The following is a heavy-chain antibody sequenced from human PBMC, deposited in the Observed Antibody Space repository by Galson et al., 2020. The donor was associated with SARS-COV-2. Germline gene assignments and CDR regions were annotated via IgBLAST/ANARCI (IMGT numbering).Heavy chain of an antibody. CDR2: ISSSSSYI. V-gene: IGHV3-21*01. Sequence: GGSLRLSCAASGFTFSSYSMNWVRQAPGKGLEWVSSISSSSSYIYYADSVKGRFTISRDNAKNSLYLQMNSLRAEDTAVYYCARDEEGVIAVAGEAQSFDYWGQGTLVTVSS. J-gene: IGHJ4*02. CDR3: ARDEEGVIAVAGEAQSFDY. D-gene: IGHD6-19*01. CDR1: GFTFSSYS.